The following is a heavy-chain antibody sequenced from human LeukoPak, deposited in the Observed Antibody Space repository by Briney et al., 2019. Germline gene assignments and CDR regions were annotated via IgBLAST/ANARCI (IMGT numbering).Heavy chain of an antibody. D-gene: IGHD3-22*01. CDR2: IYYSGST. Sequence: SETLSLTCTVSGGSISSYYWSWIRQPPGKGLEWIGYIYYSGSTNYNPSLKSRVTVSVDTSKNQFSLKLSSVTAADTAVYYCARLVMGSSSGYYSPAWFDPWGQGTLVTVSS. CDR3: ARLVMGSSSGYYSPAWFDP. CDR1: GGSISSYY. J-gene: IGHJ5*02. V-gene: IGHV4-59*08.